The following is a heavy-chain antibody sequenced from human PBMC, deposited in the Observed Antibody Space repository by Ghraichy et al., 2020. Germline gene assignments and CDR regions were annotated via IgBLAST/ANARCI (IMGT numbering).Heavy chain of an antibody. D-gene: IGHD3-3*01. CDR2: IGASGGRT. CDR3: AKCSASYQFWSGYYFDC. CDR1: GLTFNNYA. J-gene: IGHJ5*01. V-gene: IGHV3-23*01. Sequence: GGSLRLSCAASGLTFNNYAMSWVRQAPGKGLEWVSTIGASGGRTYYADSVKGRFTISRDNSKNTLYLQMNSLRAEDTAIYYCAKCSASYQFWSGYYFDCWGQGTLVTVSS.